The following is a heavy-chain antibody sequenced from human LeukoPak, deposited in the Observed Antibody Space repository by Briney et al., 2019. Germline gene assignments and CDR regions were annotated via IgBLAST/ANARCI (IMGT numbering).Heavy chain of an antibody. D-gene: IGHD3-22*01. CDR1: GYTFTSYA. CDR2: INAGNGNT. Sequence: GASVKVSCKASGYTFTSYAMHWVRQAPGQRLEWMGWINAGNGNTKYSQRFQGRVTITRDTSASTAYMELSSLRSEDTAVYYCARVGYYYRQNFDYWGQGTLVTVSS. CDR3: ARVGYYYRQNFDY. V-gene: IGHV1-3*01. J-gene: IGHJ4*02.